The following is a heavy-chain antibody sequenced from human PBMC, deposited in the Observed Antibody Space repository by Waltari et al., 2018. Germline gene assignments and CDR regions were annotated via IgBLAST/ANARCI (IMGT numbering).Heavy chain of an antibody. V-gene: IGHV1-69*01. CDR2: IIPIFGTA. Sequence: GLEWMGGIIPIFGTANYAQKFQGRVTITADESTSTAYMELSSLRSEDTAVYYCARDKKGVGTMIVIDWFDPWGQGTLVTVSS. J-gene: IGHJ5*02. CDR3: ARDKKGVGTMIVIDWFDP. D-gene: IGHD3-22*01.